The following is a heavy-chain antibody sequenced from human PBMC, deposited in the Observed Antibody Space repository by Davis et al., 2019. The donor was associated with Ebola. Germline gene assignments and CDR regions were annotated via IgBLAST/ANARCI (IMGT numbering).Heavy chain of an antibody. Sequence: GGSLRLSCAASGFIFTSYAMSWVRQAPGKGLEWVSGINFGGDSTHYADSVKGRFTISRDNAKNSLFLQMNNLRAEDTATYYCVRFFFDLWGQGALVTVSS. CDR3: VRFFFDL. CDR1: GFIFTSYA. V-gene: IGHV3-23*01. J-gene: IGHJ4*02. CDR2: INFGGDST.